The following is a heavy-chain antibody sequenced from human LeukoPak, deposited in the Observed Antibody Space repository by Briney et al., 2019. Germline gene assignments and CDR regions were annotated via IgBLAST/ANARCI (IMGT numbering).Heavy chain of an antibody. CDR2: INPDGSET. V-gene: IGHV3-7*01. CDR1: GDTFARSW. Sequence: GGSLRLSCAASGDTFARSWMNWVRQAPVKGLEWLANINPDGSETYYVDSLKGRFTISRDNARNLLFLQMNSLRAEDTAVYSCARDRSSGYFDLWGRGTLVTVSS. J-gene: IGHJ2*01. CDR3: ARDRSSGYFDL.